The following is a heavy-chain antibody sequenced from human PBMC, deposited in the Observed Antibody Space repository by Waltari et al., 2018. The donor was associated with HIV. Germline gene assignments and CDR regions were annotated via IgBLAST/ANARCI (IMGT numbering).Heavy chain of an antibody. V-gene: IGHV3-23*01. J-gene: IGHJ4*02. CDR1: VFPFRDYS. D-gene: IGHD2-15*01. CDR2: ISPTGDSA. CDR3: AKKGHLSGGNWKRDYFDY. Sequence: EVQLLESGGGLVQPGGSLRLSCAAFVFPFRDYSMSWVRQAPGKGLEWVSAISPTGDSASDADSVKGRFTISRDNSKNTVYLQMNSLRAEDTAIYYCAKKGHLSGGNWKRDYFDYWGQGTLVTVSS.